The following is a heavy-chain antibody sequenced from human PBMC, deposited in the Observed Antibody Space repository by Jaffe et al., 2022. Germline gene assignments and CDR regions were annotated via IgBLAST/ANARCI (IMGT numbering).Heavy chain of an antibody. D-gene: IGHD4-17*01. CDR2: ISSSSNTI. V-gene: IGHV3-48*01. J-gene: IGHJ4*02. Sequence: EVQLVESGGGLEQPGGSLRLSCAASGFTFSSYGMNWVRQAPGKGLEWVSYISSSSNTIYYADSVRGRFTISRDNAKNSLYLQMNSLRAEDTAVYYCARDRYDYGDSSLGRPWGQGTLVTVSS. CDR1: GFTFSSYG. CDR3: ARDRYDYGDSSLGRP.